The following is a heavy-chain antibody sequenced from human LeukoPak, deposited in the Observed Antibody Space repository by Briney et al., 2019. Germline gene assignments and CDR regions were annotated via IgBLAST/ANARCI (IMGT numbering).Heavy chain of an antibody. CDR1: GGSFSGYY. CDR2: IYYSGSS. Sequence: PSETLSLTCAVYGGSFSGYYWGWIRQPPGKGLEWIGSIYYSGSSFYNPSLKSRVTISVDTSKNQFSLRLSSVTVADTAVYYCARIGGIIVTGIYWGQGTLVTVSS. CDR3: ARIGGIIVTGIY. V-gene: IGHV4-39*01. D-gene: IGHD3-16*02. J-gene: IGHJ4*02.